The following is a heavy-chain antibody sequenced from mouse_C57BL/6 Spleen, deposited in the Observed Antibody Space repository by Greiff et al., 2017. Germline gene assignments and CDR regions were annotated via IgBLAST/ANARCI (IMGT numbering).Heavy chain of an antibody. D-gene: IGHD2-3*01. CDR3: TDDPAWFAY. V-gene: IGHV6-3*01. CDR1: GFTFSNYW. Sequence: EVMLVESGGGLVQPGGSMKLSCVASGFTFSNYWMNWVRQSPEKGLEWVAQIRLKSDNYATHYAESVKGRFTISRDDSKSSVYLQMNNLRAEDTGIYYCTDDPAWFAYWGQGTLVTVSA. CDR2: IRLKSDNYAT. J-gene: IGHJ3*01.